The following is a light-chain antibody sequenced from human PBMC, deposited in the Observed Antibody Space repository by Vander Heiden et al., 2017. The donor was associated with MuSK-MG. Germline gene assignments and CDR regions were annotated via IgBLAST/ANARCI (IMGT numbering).Light chain of an antibody. V-gene: IGKV1-39*01. Sequence: DIQMTQSPSSLSASVGDRVSITCRASQIISNFVNWYQQKPGKAPKLVIYSASTLQSGVPSRFSGGGSGTDFTLTISKLQPEDFATYYCHQRDSAPETFGQGTKVEIK. CDR2: SAS. CDR1: QIISNF. CDR3: HQRDSAPET. J-gene: IGKJ1*01.